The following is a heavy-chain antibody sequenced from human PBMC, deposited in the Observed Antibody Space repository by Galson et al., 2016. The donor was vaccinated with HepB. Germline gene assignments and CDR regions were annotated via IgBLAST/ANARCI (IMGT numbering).Heavy chain of an antibody. CDR3: AREGGGTDYGTNFWYFDV. CDR1: GDTFSNFG. Sequence: SVKVSCKASGDTFSNFGISWVRQAPGQGLEWMGGIIPKSGRVKYAQKVQGRVTITADESTSTAYMQLSSLRSEGTAVYDCAREGGGTDYGTNFWYFDVWGRGTLVTVSS. D-gene: IGHD4-17*01. CDR2: IIPKSGRV. J-gene: IGHJ2*01. V-gene: IGHV1-69*13.